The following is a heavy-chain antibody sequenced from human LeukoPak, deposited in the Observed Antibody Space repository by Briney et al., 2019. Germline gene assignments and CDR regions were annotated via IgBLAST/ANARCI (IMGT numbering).Heavy chain of an antibody. CDR3: ARGSVDTAMVTALTPFDY. D-gene: IGHD5-18*01. CDR2: INHSGST. CDR1: GGSFSDYY. V-gene: IGHV4-34*01. J-gene: IGHJ4*02. Sequence: SETLSLTCAVYGGSFSDYYWSWIRQPPGKGLDWIGEINHSGSTNYNPSLKSRVTISVDTSKNQFSLKLSSVTAADTAVYYCARGSVDTAMVTALTPFDYWGQGTLVTVSS.